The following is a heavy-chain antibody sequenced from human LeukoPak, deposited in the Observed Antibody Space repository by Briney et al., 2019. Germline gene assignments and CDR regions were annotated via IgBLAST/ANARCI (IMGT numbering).Heavy chain of an antibody. Sequence: GGSLRLSCAASGFTFSSYAMSWVRQAPGKGLEWVSAISGNGGSTCYADSVKGRFTISRDNSKNTLYLQMNSLRAEDTAVYYCAKDLTGYYDSSGYSTYYYGMDVWGQGTTVTVSS. D-gene: IGHD3-22*01. J-gene: IGHJ6*02. CDR1: GFTFSSYA. CDR3: AKDLTGYYDSSGYSTYYYGMDV. CDR2: ISGNGGST. V-gene: IGHV3-23*01.